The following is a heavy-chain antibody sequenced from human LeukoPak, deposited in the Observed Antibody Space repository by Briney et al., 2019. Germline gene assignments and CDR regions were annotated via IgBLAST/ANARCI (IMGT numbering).Heavy chain of an antibody. CDR1: GDSISPYY. CDR2: IFYSGST. Sequence: SETLSLTCTVSGDSISPYYWSWIRQPPGKGLEWIGYIFYSGSTSYNPSLKSRVPISVDTSKNQFSLKLSSVTAADTAVYYCARASGLRLGEFDYWGQGTLVTVSS. CDR3: ARASGLRLGEFDY. J-gene: IGHJ4*02. V-gene: IGHV4-59*01. D-gene: IGHD3-16*01.